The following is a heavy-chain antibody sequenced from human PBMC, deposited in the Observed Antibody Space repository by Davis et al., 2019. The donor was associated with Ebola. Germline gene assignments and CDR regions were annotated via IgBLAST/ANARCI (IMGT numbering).Heavy chain of an antibody. J-gene: IGHJ3*02. D-gene: IGHD1-26*01. CDR2: MNPNSGNT. CDR1: GYTFTSYD. Sequence: AASVKVSCKASGYTFTSYDINWVRQATGQGLEWMGWMNPNSGNTNYAQKLQGRVTMTTDTSTSTAYMELRSLRSDDTAVYYCARDTSSGSYRTAFDIWGQGTMVTVSS. CDR3: ARDTSSGSYRTAFDI. V-gene: IGHV1-18*01.